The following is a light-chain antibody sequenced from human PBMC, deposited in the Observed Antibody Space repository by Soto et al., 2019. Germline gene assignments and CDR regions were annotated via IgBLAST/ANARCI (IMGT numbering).Light chain of an antibody. CDR3: QYYDSSRT. V-gene: IGKV3-20*01. J-gene: IGKJ1*01. CDR1: QEVASTY. Sequence: IVLTQSPDTLSLSPGERATLSCRASQEVASTYLAWYQQKPGQAPRLLIYGASGRAAGVAERFSGSGSGTQFTLTISRLEPEDFAVYYCQYYDSSRTFAQGTRVEI. CDR2: GAS.